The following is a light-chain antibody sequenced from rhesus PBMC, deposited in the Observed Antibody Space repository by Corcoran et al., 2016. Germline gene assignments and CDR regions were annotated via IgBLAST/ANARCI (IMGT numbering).Light chain of an antibody. CDR1: QGISSW. CDR2: YAS. V-gene: IGKV1-19*01. CDR3: QQYDYLPFT. J-gene: IGKJ3*01. Sequence: DTQMTQSPSSLSASVGDKVTIRCHASQGISSWLAGYQQKTGKAPKPLIYYASSSQSGVPQRFSGSASGTDYTLAVSSLLPKDFETYCLQQYDYLPFTFGPGSKLDIQ.